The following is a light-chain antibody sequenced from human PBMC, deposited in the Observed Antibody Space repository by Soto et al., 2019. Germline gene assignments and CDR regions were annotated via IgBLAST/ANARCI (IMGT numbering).Light chain of an antibody. CDR2: DVS. V-gene: IGLV2-14*01. CDR3: SSYTSSISLYV. J-gene: IGLJ1*01. Sequence: QSVLTQPASVSGSPGQSITISCTGTSSDVGGYNYVSWYQQHPGKAPKLMIYDVSNRPSWVSNRFSCSKSGNTASLTISGLQSEVDFNYSASSYTSSISLYVFVPGTMLNV. CDR1: SSDVGGYNY.